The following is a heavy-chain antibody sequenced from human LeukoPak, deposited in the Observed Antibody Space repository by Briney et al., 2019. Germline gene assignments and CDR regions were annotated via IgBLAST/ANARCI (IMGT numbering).Heavy chain of an antibody. CDR2: INPSGGTT. CDR3: ARTRGYSDYELGY. CDR1: GYTFTSYY. Sequence: ASVKVSCKASGYTFTSYYMHWVRQAPGQGLEWMGIINPSGGTTRHAQRFQGRVTMTRDTSTSTVYMELSSLRSEDTAVYYCARTRGYSDYELGYWGQGTLVTVSS. D-gene: IGHD5-12*01. V-gene: IGHV1-46*01. J-gene: IGHJ4*02.